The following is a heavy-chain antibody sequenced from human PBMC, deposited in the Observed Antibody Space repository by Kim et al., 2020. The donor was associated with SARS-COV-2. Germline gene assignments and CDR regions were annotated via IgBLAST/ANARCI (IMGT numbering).Heavy chain of an antibody. J-gene: IGHJ4*02. V-gene: IGHV3-11*01. CDR2: ISSSGSTI. CDR3: ARVPRYCGGDCYSSLGYFDY. D-gene: IGHD2-21*01. Sequence: GGSLRLSCAASGFTFSDYYMSWIRQAPGKGLEWVSYISSSGSTIYYAYSVKGRFTISRDNAKNSLYLQMNSLRAEDTAVYYCARVPRYCGGDCYSSLGYFDYWGQGTLVTVSS. CDR1: GFTFSDYY.